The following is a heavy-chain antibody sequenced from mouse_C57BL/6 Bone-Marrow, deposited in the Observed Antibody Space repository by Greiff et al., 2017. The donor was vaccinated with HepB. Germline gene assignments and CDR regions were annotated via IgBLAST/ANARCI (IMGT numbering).Heavy chain of an antibody. CDR3: ARHPTSIDY. CDR2: ISGGGGNT. Sequence: EVQLVESGGGLVKPGGSLKLSCAASGFTFSSYTMSWVRQTPEKRLEWVATISGGGGNTYYPDSVKGRFTISRDNAKNTLYLQMSSLRSEDTALYYCARHPTSIDYWGQGTTLTVSS. CDR1: GFTFSSYT. V-gene: IGHV5-9*01. J-gene: IGHJ2*01.